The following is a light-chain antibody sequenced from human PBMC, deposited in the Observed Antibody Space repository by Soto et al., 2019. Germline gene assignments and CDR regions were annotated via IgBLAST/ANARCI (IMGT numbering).Light chain of an antibody. CDR3: QQYYSSPPHT. V-gene: IGKV4-1*01. CDR2: WSS. Sequence: DIVMTQSPDSLAVSLGERASINCKSSQSVLYSSNSKNYLAWYQQKPGQPPKLLISWSSTRESGVPDRFSGSVSGTDFTLTISSLQAEDVAVYYCQQYYSSPPHTFGQGTKLEIK. CDR1: QSVLYSSNSKNY. J-gene: IGKJ2*01.